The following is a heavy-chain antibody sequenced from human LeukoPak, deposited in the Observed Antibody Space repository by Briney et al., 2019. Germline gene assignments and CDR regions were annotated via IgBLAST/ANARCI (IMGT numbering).Heavy chain of an antibody. J-gene: IGHJ4*02. D-gene: IGHD4-23*01. Sequence: PSQTLSLTCTVSGGSISSGGYYWSWIRQPPGKGLEWIGEINHSGSTNYNPSLKSRVTISVDTSNNQFSLKLSSVTAADTAVYYCARANYGGNSSFDYWGQGTLVTVSS. CDR1: GGSISSGGYY. V-gene: IGHV4-30-2*01. CDR2: INHSGST. CDR3: ARANYGGNSSFDY.